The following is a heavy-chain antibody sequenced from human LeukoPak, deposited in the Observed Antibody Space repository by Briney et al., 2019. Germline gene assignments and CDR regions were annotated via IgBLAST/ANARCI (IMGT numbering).Heavy chain of an antibody. J-gene: IGHJ4*02. D-gene: IGHD5-12*01. V-gene: IGHV1-18*01. CDR3: ARFHSGRSGYDYLDY. CDR1: GYTLTSYG. Sequence: ASVKVSCKASGYTLTSYGISWVRQAPGQGLEWMGWISAYNGNTNYAQKLQGRVTMTTDTSTSTAYMELRSLRSDDTAVYYCARFHSGRSGYDYLDYWGQGTLVTVSS. CDR2: ISAYNGNT.